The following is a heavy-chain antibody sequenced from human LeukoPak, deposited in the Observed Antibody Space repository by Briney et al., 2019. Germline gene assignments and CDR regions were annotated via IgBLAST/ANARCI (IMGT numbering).Heavy chain of an antibody. CDR3: AKGDSSGWYENWFDP. CDR2: TYYRSKWYN. Sequence: SQTLSLTCAISGDSVSSNSAAWNWIRQSPSRGLERLGRTYYRSKWYNDYAVSVKSRMTINPDTSKNQFSLQLNSVTPEDTAVYYCAKGDSSGWYENWFDPWGQGTLVTVSS. CDR1: GDSVSSNSAA. V-gene: IGHV6-1*01. J-gene: IGHJ5*02. D-gene: IGHD6-19*01.